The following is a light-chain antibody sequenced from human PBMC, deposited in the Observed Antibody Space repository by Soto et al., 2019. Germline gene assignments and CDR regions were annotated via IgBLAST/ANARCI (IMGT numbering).Light chain of an antibody. V-gene: IGLV2-14*03. CDR3: SSYTTSNTRQIV. CDR1: SSDVGGYNY. J-gene: IGLJ1*01. CDR2: DVT. Sequence: QSALKRAASVSGSPGRSITIFSTGTSSDVGGYNYVSWYQHHPGKAPKLIIYDVTNRPSGVSNPFSGSKSGNTASLTISGLQPEDEADYYCSSYTTSNTRQIVFGTGTKVTVL.